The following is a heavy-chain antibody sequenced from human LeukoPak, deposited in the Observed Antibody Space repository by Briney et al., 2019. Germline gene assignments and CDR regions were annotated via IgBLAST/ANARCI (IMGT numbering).Heavy chain of an antibody. D-gene: IGHD1-1*01. CDR1: GYTFTIFY. CDR2: VNPKTGGT. Sequence: GASVKVSCKASGYTFTIFYMHWVRQAPGQGLEWMGWVNPKTGGTSSAQRFQGRVNMTRDASLTTFYLELSNLTSDDTALYYCARGQLSTVPLNPFEYWGQGTLVTVSS. CDR3: ARGQLSTVPLNPFEY. V-gene: IGHV1-2*02. J-gene: IGHJ4*02.